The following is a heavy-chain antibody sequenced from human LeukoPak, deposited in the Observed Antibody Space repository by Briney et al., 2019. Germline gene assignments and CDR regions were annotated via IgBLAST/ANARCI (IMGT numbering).Heavy chain of an antibody. V-gene: IGHV3-9*01. CDR2: ISWNSGGI. D-gene: IGHD3-9*01. CDR1: GFTFDDYA. Sequence: GGSLRLSCAASGFTFDDYAMHWVRQAPGKGLEGVSGISWNSGGIVYADSVKGRFTIYRDNAKNSLYLQMNSLRAEDTALYYCAKDSGIPYYDILTGYYYFDYWGQGTLVTVSS. CDR3: AKDSGIPYYDILTGYYYFDY. J-gene: IGHJ4*02.